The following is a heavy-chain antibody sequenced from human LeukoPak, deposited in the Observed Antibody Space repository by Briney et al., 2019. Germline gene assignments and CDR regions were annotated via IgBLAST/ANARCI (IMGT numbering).Heavy chain of an antibody. V-gene: IGHV3-23*01. CDR2: VSGSGDST. CDR3: AREGQLPPLYYYYYGMDV. D-gene: IGHD2-2*01. CDR1: GFTFSSYV. Sequence: GGSLRLSCAASGFTFSSYVMSWVRQAPGKGLEWVSVVSGSGDSTYYADSVKGRFTISRDNSKNTLYLQMNSLRAEDTAVYYCAREGQLPPLYYYYYGMDVWGQGTLVTVSS. J-gene: IGHJ6*02.